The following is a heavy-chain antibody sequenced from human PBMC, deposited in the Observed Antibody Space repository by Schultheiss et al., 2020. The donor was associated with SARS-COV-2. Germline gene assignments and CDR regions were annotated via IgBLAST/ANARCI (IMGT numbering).Heavy chain of an antibody. CDR1: GLTFNRHA. J-gene: IGHJ3*02. D-gene: IGHD3-22*01. CDR2: ISNDGSNK. Sequence: GESLKISCAASGLTFNRHAMHWVRQAPGKGLEWVAVISNDGSNKDYADSVKGRFTISRDNAKNSLYLQMNSLRAEDTAVYYCARDSGVTSYYDNDAFDIWGQGTMVTVSS. CDR3: ARDSGVTSYYDNDAFDI. V-gene: IGHV3-30*04.